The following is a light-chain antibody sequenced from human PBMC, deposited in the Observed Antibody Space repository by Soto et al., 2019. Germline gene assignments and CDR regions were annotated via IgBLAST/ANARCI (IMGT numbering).Light chain of an antibody. Sequence: IQVTQSPSSLSASVGDRVTITCRASQDISSYLAWYQQKPGKAPTLLIYAASTLQSGVPSRFSGSGFGTDFTLTISSLQAEDFASYYCQQSYSTTLPFGGGTKVDIX. V-gene: IGKV1-9*01. CDR2: AAS. J-gene: IGKJ4*01. CDR3: QQSYSTTLP. CDR1: QDISSY.